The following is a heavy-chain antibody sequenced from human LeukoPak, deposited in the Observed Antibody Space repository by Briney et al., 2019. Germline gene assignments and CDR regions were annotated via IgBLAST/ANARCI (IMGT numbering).Heavy chain of an antibody. V-gene: IGHV3-23*01. CDR3: ANNYYDSSGYYSYYYYYMDV. CDR2: VSRIGGST. J-gene: IGHJ6*03. Sequence: GGSLRLSCAASGFTFSSYGMSWVRQAPGKGLEWVSTVSRIGGSTYYADSVKGRFTISRDNSKNTLYLQMNSLRAEDTAVYYCANNYYDSSGYYSYYYYYMDVWGKGTTVTISS. D-gene: IGHD3-22*01. CDR1: GFTFSSYG.